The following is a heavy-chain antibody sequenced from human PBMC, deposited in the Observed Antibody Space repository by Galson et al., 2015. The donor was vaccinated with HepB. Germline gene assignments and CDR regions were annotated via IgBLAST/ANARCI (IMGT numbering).Heavy chain of an antibody. V-gene: IGHV3-30-3*01. Sequence: SLRLSCAASGFTFSGYVMHWVRQAPGKGLEWVTVISDDGSNKYYADSVKGRFTISRDNSKNTLYLQMNSLRAEDTAVYYCAFRGYDRDWFWYYFEHWGQGTLVTVSS. CDR2: ISDDGSNK. CDR1: GFTFSGYV. CDR3: AFRGYDRDWFWYYFEH. D-gene: IGHD3-9*01. J-gene: IGHJ4*02.